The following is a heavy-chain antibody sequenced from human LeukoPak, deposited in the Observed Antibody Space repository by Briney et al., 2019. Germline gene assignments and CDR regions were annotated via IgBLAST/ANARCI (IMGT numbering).Heavy chain of an antibody. D-gene: IGHD5-18*01. J-gene: IGHJ4*02. V-gene: IGHV3-21*01. CDR2: ISSSSSYI. CDR3: ARVGYVDTAMATDY. CDR1: GFTARSNY. Sequence: GGTLGPSCAPSGFTARSNYWSGARKAPGKGLEWVSSISSSSSYIYYADSVKGRFTISRDNAKNSLYLQMNSLRAEDTAVYYCARVGYVDTAMATDYWGQGTLVTVS.